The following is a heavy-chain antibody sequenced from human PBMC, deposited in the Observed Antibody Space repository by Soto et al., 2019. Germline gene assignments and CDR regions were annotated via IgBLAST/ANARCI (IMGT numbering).Heavy chain of an antibody. V-gene: IGHV3-66*01. J-gene: IGHJ6*02. Sequence: LRLSCAASGFTVSSYHMSWVRQAPGKGLEWVSVIYSAGSADFADSVKGRFTISRDNSKNTLYLQMSGLRAEDTAVYYCARFYYDSSGYLPSPYYYYYGMDVWGQGTTVTVSS. CDR2: IYSAGSA. CDR1: GFTVSSYH. CDR3: ARFYYDSSGYLPSPYYYYYGMDV. D-gene: IGHD3-22*01.